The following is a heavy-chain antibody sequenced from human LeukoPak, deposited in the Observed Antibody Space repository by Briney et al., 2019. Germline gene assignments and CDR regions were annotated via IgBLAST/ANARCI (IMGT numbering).Heavy chain of an antibody. J-gene: IGHJ5*02. CDR3: ARRHCSGGSCYFSSKNGWFDP. V-gene: IGHV1-69*13. CDR1: GGTFSSYA. Sequence: SVKVSCKASGGTFSSYAISWVRQAPGQGLEWMGGIIPIFGTANYAQKFQGRVTITADESTSTAYMELSSLRSEDTAVYYCARRHCSGGSCYFSSKNGWFDPWGQGTLVTVSS. CDR2: IIPIFGTA. D-gene: IGHD2-15*01.